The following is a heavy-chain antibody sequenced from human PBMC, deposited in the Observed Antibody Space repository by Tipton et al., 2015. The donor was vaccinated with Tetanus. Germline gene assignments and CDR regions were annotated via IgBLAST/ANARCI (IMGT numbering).Heavy chain of an antibody. V-gene: IGHV3-7*01. J-gene: IGHJ4*02. CDR3: ARDAPDILLVPAV. CDR2: IDQAGSDK. Sequence: SLRLSCAASGFTFSNYWMSWVRQAPGKGLEWVANIDQAGSDKYYVDSVKGRFTISRDNAKNTLYLQMNSLRAEDTAVYYCARDAPDILLVPAVWGQGTLVTVSS. CDR1: GFTFSNYW. D-gene: IGHD2-2*01.